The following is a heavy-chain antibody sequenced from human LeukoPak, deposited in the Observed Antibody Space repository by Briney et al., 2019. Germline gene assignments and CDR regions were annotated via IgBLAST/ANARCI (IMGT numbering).Heavy chain of an antibody. CDR2: ISSSGGNT. V-gene: IGHV3-23*01. CDR1: GFTFSSNA. D-gene: IGHD2-15*01. CDR3: AKNGGRSRAFDI. J-gene: IGHJ3*02. Sequence: GGSLRLSCAASGFTFSSNAMSWVRQAPGKGLEWVSGISSSGGNTYHADSVKGRFTISRDNSKNTLYLQMNSLRAEDTAVYYCAKNGGRSRAFDIWGQGTKVTVSS.